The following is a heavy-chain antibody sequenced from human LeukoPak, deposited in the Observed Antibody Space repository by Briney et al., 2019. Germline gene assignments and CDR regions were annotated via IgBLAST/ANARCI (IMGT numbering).Heavy chain of an antibody. CDR2: IYTSGST. CDR3: AGESSSSRYWFDP. Sequence: PSETLSLTCNVSGGSISSYYWNWIRQPAGKGLEWIGRIYTSGSTNYNPSLKSRVTMSLDTSKNQFSLKLSSVTAADTAVYFCAGESSSSRYWFDPWGQGTLVTVSS. CDR1: GGSISSYY. D-gene: IGHD6-13*01. J-gene: IGHJ5*02. V-gene: IGHV4-4*07.